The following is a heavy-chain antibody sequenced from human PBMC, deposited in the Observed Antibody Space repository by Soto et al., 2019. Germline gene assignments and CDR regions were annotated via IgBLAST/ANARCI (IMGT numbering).Heavy chain of an antibody. J-gene: IGHJ4*02. CDR1: GFIFTDYY. V-gene: IGHV3-11*01. CDR2: ISGTGSAL. CDR3: ATQVRGGDAY. Sequence: PGGSLRLSCAASGFIFTDYYICWIRQAPGKGLEWISYISGTGSALHYIDSVKGRFTISRDNAKRSVYLQMNSLRVEDTAVYYCATQVRGGDAYWGQGIQVTVSS. D-gene: IGHD3-10*01.